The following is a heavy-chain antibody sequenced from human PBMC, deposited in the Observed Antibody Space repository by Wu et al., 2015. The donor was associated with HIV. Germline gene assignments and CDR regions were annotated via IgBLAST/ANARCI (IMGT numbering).Heavy chain of an antibody. CDR3: ASIAGRGYGDRTGDWYFDL. J-gene: IGHJ2*01. CDR2: INPNSGGT. D-gene: IGHD4-17*01. Sequence: QVQLVQSGAEVKKPGASVKVSCKASGYTFTGYYMHWVRQAPGQGLEWMGWINPNSGGTNYAQKFQGRVTMTRDTSISTAYMELSRLRSDDTAVYYCASIAGRGYGDRTGDWYFDLVGPWPPWSLS. V-gene: IGHV1-2*02. CDR1: GYTFTGYY.